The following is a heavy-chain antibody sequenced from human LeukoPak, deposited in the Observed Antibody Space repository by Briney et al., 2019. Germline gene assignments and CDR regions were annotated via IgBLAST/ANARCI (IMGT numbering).Heavy chain of an antibody. J-gene: IGHJ5*02. V-gene: IGHV1-69*13. D-gene: IGHD6-13*01. CDR3: ATDSTGSSWYRDWFDP. CDR2: IIPIFGTA. CDR1: GGTFCSYA. Sequence: SVKVSCKASGGTFCSYAISWVRQALGQGLEWMGGIIPIFGTANYAQKFQGRVTITADESTSTAYMELSSLRSEDTAVYYCATDSTGSSWYRDWFDPWGQGTLVTVSS.